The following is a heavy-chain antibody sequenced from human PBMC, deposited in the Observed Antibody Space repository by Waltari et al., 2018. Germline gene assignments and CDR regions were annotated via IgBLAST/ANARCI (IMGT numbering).Heavy chain of an antibody. D-gene: IGHD3-10*01. CDR2: IKQDGSEK. Sequence: EVQLGESGGGLVQPGGSLRLSCAASGFTFSSSWMNWVRQAPGQGLGGVATIKQDGSEKDYVDSGNGRFTISRDHAKNSLFLQMSSLRAEDTAVYYCTRGGSMVRGGSIYWGQGTLVTVSS. J-gene: IGHJ4*02. CDR3: TRGGSMVRGGSIY. CDR1: GFTFSSSW. V-gene: IGHV3-7*01.